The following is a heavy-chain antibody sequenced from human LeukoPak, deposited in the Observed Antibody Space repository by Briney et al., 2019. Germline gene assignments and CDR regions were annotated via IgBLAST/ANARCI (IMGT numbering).Heavy chain of an antibody. CDR2: IYSGSRT. V-gene: IGHV3-53*04. D-gene: IGHD2-8*01. CDR1: GLTVSDNY. Sequence: GSLRLSCAASGLTVSDNYMSWVRQAPGKGLEWGSVIYSGSRTYYADSVKGRFTISRHNSENTLYLQMNSLRAEDTAVYYCAREVKVSQAAFDIWGQGTLVTVSS. J-gene: IGHJ3*02. CDR3: AREVKVSQAAFDI.